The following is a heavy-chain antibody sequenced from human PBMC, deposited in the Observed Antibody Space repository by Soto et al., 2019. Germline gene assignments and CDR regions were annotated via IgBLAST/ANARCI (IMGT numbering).Heavy chain of an antibody. CDR1: GGSFSGYY. D-gene: IGHD5-12*01. CDR3: ARGHGGYDSDGYKYYYYYMDV. J-gene: IGHJ6*03. CDR2: INHSGST. Sequence: SETLSLTCAVYGGSFSGYYWSWIRQPPGKGLEWIGEINHSGSTNYNPSLKSRVTISVDTSKNQFSLKLSSVTAADTAXYYCARGHGGYDSDGYKYYYYYMDVWGKGTTVTVSS. V-gene: IGHV4-34*01.